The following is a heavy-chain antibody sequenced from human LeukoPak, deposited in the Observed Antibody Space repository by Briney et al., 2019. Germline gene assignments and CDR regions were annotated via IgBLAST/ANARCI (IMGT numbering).Heavy chain of an antibody. V-gene: IGHV1-69*05. CDR1: GGTFSSYA. Sequence: GSSVNVSCKASGGTFSSYAISWVRQAPGQGLEWMGGIIPIFGTANYAQKFQGRVTITTDESTSTAYMELSSLRSEDTAVYYCAGRLQRHTTHNYYYYMDVWGKGTTVTVSS. CDR2: IIPIFGTA. J-gene: IGHJ6*03. CDR3: AGRLQRHTTHNYYYYMDV. D-gene: IGHD6-25*01.